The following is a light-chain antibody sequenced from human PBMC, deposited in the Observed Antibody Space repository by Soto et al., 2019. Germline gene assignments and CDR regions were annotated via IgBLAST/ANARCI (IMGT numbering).Light chain of an antibody. CDR1: QNIRNT. J-gene: IGKJ3*01. Sequence: DIQMTQSPSSLSASVGDRVTITCRSSQNIRNTLNWYQHKPGKAPKLLIYAASNLESGVPSRFSGSGSGTDFTLTISRLQPVDFATYYCQESHTTFTSTFGPGTKV. V-gene: IGKV1-39*01. CDR3: QESHTTFTST. CDR2: AAS.